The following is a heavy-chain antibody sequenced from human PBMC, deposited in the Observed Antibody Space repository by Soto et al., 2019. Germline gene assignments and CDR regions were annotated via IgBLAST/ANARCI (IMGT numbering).Heavy chain of an antibody. J-gene: IGHJ1*01. Sequence: SETLSLTCSVSGVSITTSSYFWGWIRQPPGKGLEWIGSVYYSGSTYYNPSLKSRVTISVDTSKNQFSLKLSSVTAADTAVYHCANTFRGDYYFFQHWGQGTLVTISS. V-gene: IGHV4-39*01. CDR3: ANTFRGDYYFFQH. CDR2: VYYSGST. CDR1: GVSITTSSYF. D-gene: IGHD2-21*02.